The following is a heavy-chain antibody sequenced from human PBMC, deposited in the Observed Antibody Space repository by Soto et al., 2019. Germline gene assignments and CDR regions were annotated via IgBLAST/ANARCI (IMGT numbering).Heavy chain of an antibody. D-gene: IGHD6-19*01. CDR1: GFTFSSYA. J-gene: IGHJ4*02. V-gene: IGHV3-30-3*02. Sequence: GGSLRLSCAASGFTFSSYAMHWVRQAPGKGLEWVAVISYDGSNKYYADFVKGRFTISRDSSKNTLYLQMNSLRVEDTAIYYCAKTTGYSTGGADYWGQGTLVTVSS. CDR2: ISYDGSNK. CDR3: AKTTGYSTGGADY.